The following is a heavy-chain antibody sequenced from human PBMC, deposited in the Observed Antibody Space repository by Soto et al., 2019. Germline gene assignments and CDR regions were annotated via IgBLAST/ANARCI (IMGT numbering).Heavy chain of an antibody. CDR3: ASAIGYCSGGSCYSSPYYFDY. V-gene: IGHV5-51*01. CDR1: GYSFTSYW. CDR2: IYPGDSDT. Sequence: GESLKISCKGSGYSFTSYWIGWVRQMPGKGLEWMGIIYPGDSDTRYSPSFQGQVTISADKSISTAYLQWSSLKASDTAMYYCASAIGYCSGGSCYSSPYYFDYWGQGTLVTVSS. J-gene: IGHJ4*02. D-gene: IGHD2-15*01.